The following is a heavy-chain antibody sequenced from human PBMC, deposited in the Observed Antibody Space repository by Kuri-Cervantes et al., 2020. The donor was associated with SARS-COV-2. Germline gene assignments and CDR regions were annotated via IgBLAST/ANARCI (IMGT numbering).Heavy chain of an antibody. J-gene: IGHJ4*02. CDR1: GGSISSGSYY. CDR3: ARDRAYDSSGYDFDY. V-gene: IGHV4-61*02. D-gene: IGHD3-22*01. CDR2: IYTSGST. Sequence: SETLSLTCTVSGGSISSGSYYWSWIRQPAGKGLEWIGRIYTSGSTNYNPSLKSRVTISVVTSKNQFSLKMSSVTAADTAVYYCARDRAYDSSGYDFDYWGQGTLVTVSS.